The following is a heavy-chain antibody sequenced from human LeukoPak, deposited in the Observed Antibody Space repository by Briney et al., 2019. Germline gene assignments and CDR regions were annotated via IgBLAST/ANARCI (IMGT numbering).Heavy chain of an antibody. CDR1: GFTFSSYW. CDR2: IKQDGSEK. V-gene: IGHV3-7*01. D-gene: IGHD5-18*01. Sequence: PGGSLRLSCAASGFTFSSYWMSWVRQAPGKGLEWVANIKQDGSEKYYVDSVKGRFTISRDNAKNSLYLQMNSLRVEDTAVYYCAREGFDSYGTTKDAFDVWGQGTMVTVSS. CDR3: AREGFDSYGTTKDAFDV. J-gene: IGHJ3*01.